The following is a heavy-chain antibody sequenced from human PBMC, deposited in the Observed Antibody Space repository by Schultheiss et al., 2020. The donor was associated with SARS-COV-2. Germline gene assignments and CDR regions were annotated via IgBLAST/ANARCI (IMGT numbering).Heavy chain of an antibody. V-gene: IGHV4-31*03. J-gene: IGHJ4*02. Sequence: SETLSLTCTVSGGSISSGGYYWSWIRQHPGKGLEWIGYIYYSGSTYYNPSLKSRVTISVDTSKNQFSLKLSSVTAADTAVYYCARDDGAVAGYGFDYWGQGTLGTVSS. D-gene: IGHD6-19*01. CDR1: GGSISSGGYY. CDR2: IYYSGST. CDR3: ARDDGAVAGYGFDY.